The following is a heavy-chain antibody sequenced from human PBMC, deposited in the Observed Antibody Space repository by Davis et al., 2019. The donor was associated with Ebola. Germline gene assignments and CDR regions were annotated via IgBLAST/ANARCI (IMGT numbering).Heavy chain of an antibody. Sequence: GESLKISCAASGFTLTTYGMHWVRQAPGKGLEWVAVISYDGSNQYYADSVKGRFTISRDDSKSTVFLQMNALRAKDTALYYCTTRLVNHFDYWGQGTLVTVSS. J-gene: IGHJ4*02. CDR3: TTRLVNHFDY. CDR1: GFTLTTYG. D-gene: IGHD6-19*01. V-gene: IGHV3-30*03. CDR2: ISYDGSNQ.